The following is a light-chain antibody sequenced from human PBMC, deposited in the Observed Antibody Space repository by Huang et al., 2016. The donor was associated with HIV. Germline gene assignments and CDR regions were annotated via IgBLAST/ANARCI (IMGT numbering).Light chain of an antibody. CDR3: QQYDNWPYS. CDR1: QSVSSN. J-gene: IGKJ2*03. CDR2: GAS. V-gene: IGKV3-15*01. Sequence: ERVMTQSPATLSVSPGERASLSCRASQSVSSNLAWYQQKPGQAPRILIYGASTRATGVPARFSGSGSGTEFTLTISSLQSEDFAVYYCQQYDNWPYSFGQGTKLEIK.